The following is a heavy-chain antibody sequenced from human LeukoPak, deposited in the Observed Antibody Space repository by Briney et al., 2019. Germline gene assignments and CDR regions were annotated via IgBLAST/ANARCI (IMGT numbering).Heavy chain of an antibody. V-gene: IGHV3-66*01. Sequence: GSLRLSCAPSGFTATRNYTSWVRHAPGEGLEWVSVIYSGGSTYYADSVKGRFTISRDNSKNTLYLQMNSLRGEDTAVYYCARGDYYDSSGYRDWGQGTLVTVSS. CDR3: ARGDYYDSSGYRD. CDR1: GFTATRNY. CDR2: IYSGGST. D-gene: IGHD3-22*01. J-gene: IGHJ4*02.